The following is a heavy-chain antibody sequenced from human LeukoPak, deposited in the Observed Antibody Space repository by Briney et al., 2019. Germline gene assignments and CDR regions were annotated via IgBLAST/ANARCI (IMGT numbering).Heavy chain of an antibody. J-gene: IGHJ6*03. CDR1: VGTFSSYA. CDR2: IIPIVVTA. V-gene: IGHV1-69*05. Sequence: SVKVSCKASVGTFSSYAISWVRQAPGQGLEWMGGIIPIVVTASNAQKFQGRVTTTTDESTSTDYMELSSLRSEDTAVYYCARDPGPAMANRDYYYYYMDVWGKGTTVTVSS. D-gene: IGHD5-18*01. CDR3: ARDPGPAMANRDYYYYYMDV.